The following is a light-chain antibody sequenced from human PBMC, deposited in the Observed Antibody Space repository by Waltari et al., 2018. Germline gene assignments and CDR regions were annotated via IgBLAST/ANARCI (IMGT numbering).Light chain of an antibody. Sequence: DIVMTQSPDSLAVSLGERATINCKSSQSVLYSSNNKNYLAWYQQKPGPPPKLLIYWESTRESGVPGRFSGSGSGTDFTLTISSLQAEDVAVYYCQQYYSTPPVTFGQGTKVEIK. CDR1: QSVLYSSNNKNY. CDR3: QQYYSTPPVT. V-gene: IGKV4-1*01. J-gene: IGKJ1*01. CDR2: WES.